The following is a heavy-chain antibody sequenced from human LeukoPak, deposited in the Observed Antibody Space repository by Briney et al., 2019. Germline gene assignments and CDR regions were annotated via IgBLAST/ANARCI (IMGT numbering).Heavy chain of an antibody. J-gene: IGHJ2*01. V-gene: IGHV3-21*01. D-gene: IGHD2-15*01. CDR1: GFTFSRYS. Sequence: GGSLRLSCAASGFTFSRYSMHWVRQAPGKGLVWVSSISSSSSYIYYADSVKGRFTISRDNAKNSLYLQMNSLRAEDTAVYYCARDGLAAATLHWCFDLWGRGTLVTVSS. CDR2: ISSSSSYI. CDR3: ARDGLAAATLHWCFDL.